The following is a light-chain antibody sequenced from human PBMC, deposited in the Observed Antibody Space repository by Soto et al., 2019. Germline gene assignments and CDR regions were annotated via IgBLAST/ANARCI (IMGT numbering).Light chain of an antibody. CDR1: SSDVGGYNY. V-gene: IGLV2-14*03. J-gene: IGLJ1*01. CDR2: DVT. Sequence: QSVLTQPASVSGSPGQSITISCAGTSSDVGGYNYVSWYQQLPGKAPQLVIYDVTHRPSGVSDRFSGSRSGNTASLTIPGLQAEDEADYYCTSFTSGSTPYVLGTGTKVTLL. CDR3: TSFTSGSTPYV.